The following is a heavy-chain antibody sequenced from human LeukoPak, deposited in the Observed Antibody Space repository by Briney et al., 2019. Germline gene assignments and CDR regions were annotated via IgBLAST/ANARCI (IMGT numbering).Heavy chain of an antibody. CDR2: ISGSGGST. J-gene: IGHJ3*02. CDR3: AKARDILTGSDAFDI. CDR1: GFTFSSYG. D-gene: IGHD3-9*01. Sequence: GGSLRLSCAASGFTFSSYGMSWVRQAPGKGLEWVSAISGSGGSTYYADSVKGRFTISRDNSKNTLYLQMNSLRAEDTAVYYCAKARDILTGSDAFDIWGQGTMVTVSS. V-gene: IGHV3-23*01.